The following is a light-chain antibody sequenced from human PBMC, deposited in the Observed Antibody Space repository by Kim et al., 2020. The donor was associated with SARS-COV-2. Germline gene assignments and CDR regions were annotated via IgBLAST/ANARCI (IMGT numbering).Light chain of an antibody. CDR2: EDN. CDR3: QSYDSRFVV. Sequence: GKTVTISCTRSSGSIASNYVQWYQQRPGSAPTTVIYEDNQRPSGVPDRFSGSIDSSSNSASLTISGLKTEDEADYYCQSYDSRFVVFGGGTQLTVL. V-gene: IGLV6-57*03. J-gene: IGLJ2*01. CDR1: SGSIASNY.